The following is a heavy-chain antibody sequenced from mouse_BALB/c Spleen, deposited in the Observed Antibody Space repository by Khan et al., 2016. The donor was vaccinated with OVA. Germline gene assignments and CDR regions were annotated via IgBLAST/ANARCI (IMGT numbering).Heavy chain of an antibody. J-gene: IGHJ3*01. D-gene: IGHD1-2*01. Sequence: VQLQESGAELARPGASVKLSCKASGYTFTDYYINWVKLRTGQGLEWIGEISPGSGDTYYNERFKGKATLTADKSSSTAHMQLSSLTSEASAVYFCARRNYFGYTFAYWGQGTLVTVSA. V-gene: IGHV1-77*01. CDR3: ARRNYFGYTFAY. CDR1: GYTFTDYY. CDR2: ISPGSGDT.